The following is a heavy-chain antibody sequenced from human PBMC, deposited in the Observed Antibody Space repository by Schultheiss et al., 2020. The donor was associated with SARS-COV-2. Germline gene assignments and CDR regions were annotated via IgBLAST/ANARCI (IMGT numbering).Heavy chain of an antibody. CDR2: IDPSDSYT. D-gene: IGHD1-7*01. CDR1: GYSFTSYW. V-gene: IGHV5-10-1*01. J-gene: IGHJ6*02. CDR3: ARLVWNYDVGYYYGMDV. Sequence: GGSLRLSCKGSGYSFTSYWISWVRQMPGKGLEWMGRIDPSDSYTNYSPSFQGHVTISADKSISTAYLQWSSLKASDTAMYYCARLVWNYDVGYYYGMDVWGQGTTVTVSS.